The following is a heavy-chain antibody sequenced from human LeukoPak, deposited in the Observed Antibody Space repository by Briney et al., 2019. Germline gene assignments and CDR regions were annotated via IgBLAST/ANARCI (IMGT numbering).Heavy chain of an antibody. CDR2: IRYDGSNK. CDR3: AKDLVGGGEIVY. CDR1: GFTFSSYG. V-gene: IGHV3-30*02. D-gene: IGHD2-21*01. Sequence: GGSLRLSCAASGFTFSSYGMHWIRQAPGKGLEWVAFIRYDGSNKYSPHYVKGRLAISSDNYKNTLYLQMNSLRAEDTAVYYCAKDLVGGGEIVYWGQGTLVTVSS. J-gene: IGHJ4*02.